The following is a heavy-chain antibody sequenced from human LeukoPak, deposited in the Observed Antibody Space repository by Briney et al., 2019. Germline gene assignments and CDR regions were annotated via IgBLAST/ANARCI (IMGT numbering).Heavy chain of an antibody. CDR3: ARDLGERITMIVVEIDAFDI. V-gene: IGHV4-59*12. J-gene: IGHJ3*02. Sequence: SETLSLTCTVSGGSISSYYWSWIRQPPGKGLEWIGYIYYSGSTNYNPSLKSRVTISVDTSKNQFSLKLSSVTAADTAVYYCARDLGERITMIVVEIDAFDIWGQGTMVTVSS. CDR2: IYYSGST. CDR1: GGSISSYY. D-gene: IGHD3-22*01.